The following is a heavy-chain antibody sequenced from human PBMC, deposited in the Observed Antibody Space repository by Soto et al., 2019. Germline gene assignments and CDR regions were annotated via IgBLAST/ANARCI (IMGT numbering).Heavy chain of an antibody. CDR3: ASGYLSSGWYNGYGMDV. J-gene: IGHJ6*02. V-gene: IGHV4-34*01. CDR2: INHSGST. CDR1: VGSFSGYY. D-gene: IGHD6-19*01. Sequence: ETLSLSCAVHVGSFSGYYWSWIRQPPGKGLEWIGEINHSGSTNYNPSLKSRVTISVDTSKNQFSLKLSSVTAADTAVYYCASGYLSSGWYNGYGMDVWGQGTTVTVSS.